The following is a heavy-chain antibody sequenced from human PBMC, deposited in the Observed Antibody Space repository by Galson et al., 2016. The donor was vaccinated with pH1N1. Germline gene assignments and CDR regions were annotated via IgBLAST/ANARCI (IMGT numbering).Heavy chain of an antibody. CDR2: MNPNSGNT. Sequence: SVKVSCKAPGYTFTNYDINWVRQATGQGLEWMGWMNPNSGNTGYAQKFQGRVTITRNTSISTAYMELSSLRSEDTALYYCARAGCVSGSCRTGIHYYMDVWGEGTTVTVTS. CDR1: GYTFTNYD. CDR3: ARAGCVSGSCRTGIHYYMDV. J-gene: IGHJ6*03. D-gene: IGHD2-15*01. V-gene: IGHV1-8*01.